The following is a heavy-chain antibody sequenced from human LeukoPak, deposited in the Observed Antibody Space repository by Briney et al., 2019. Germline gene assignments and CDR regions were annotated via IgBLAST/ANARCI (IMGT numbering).Heavy chain of an antibody. J-gene: IGHJ3*02. CDR3: ARVITVRGVMGAFDI. CDR1: GYTFTSYA. D-gene: IGHD3-10*01. Sequence: ASVKVSCKASGYTFTSYAMYWVRQAPGQRLEWMGWINAGNGNTKYSQKFQGRVTITRDTSASTAYMELSSLRSEDTAVYYCARVITVRGVMGAFDIWGQGTMVTVSS. V-gene: IGHV1-3*01. CDR2: INAGNGNT.